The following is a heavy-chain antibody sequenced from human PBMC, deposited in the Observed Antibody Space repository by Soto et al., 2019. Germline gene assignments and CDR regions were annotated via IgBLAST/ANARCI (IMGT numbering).Heavy chain of an antibody. V-gene: IGHV1-3*01. J-gene: IGHJ4*02. Sequence: QVQLVQSGAEVKKPGASVKVSCKTSGYTFTSYAVHWARQAPGQRLEWMGWINAGNGNTEYSQKFQGRVTFTRDTSASTARMELSSLRSEDTAVYYCVAVDYGDYWGQGTLVTVSS. CDR3: VAVDYGDY. CDR1: GYTFTSYA. CDR2: INAGNGNT. D-gene: IGHD6-19*01.